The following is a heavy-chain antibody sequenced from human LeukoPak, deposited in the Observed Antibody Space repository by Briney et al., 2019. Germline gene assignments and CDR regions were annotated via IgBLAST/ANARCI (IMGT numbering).Heavy chain of an antibody. D-gene: IGHD5-12*01. CDR2: INHSGST. V-gene: IGHV4-34*01. CDR3: AGYSGYDSSYYYYMDV. J-gene: IGHJ6*03. CDR1: GASFSGYY. Sequence: SETLSLTCAVYGASFSGYYWSWIRQPPGKGLEWIGEINHSGSTNYNPSLKSRFTISVDTSKNQFSLKLNSVTAADTAVYYCAGYSGYDSSYYYYMDVWGKGTTVTVSS.